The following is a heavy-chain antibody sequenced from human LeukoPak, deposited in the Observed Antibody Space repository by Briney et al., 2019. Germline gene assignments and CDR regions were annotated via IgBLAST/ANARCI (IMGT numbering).Heavy chain of an antibody. Sequence: EASVKVFCKASGYTLNSYDVNWVRQATGQGLELMGWMNPNNGNTDYAQKFQSRVTMTRNTCISTAYMELSSLRSEDTAVYYCARGGPLYGSGSYYPDNWFDPWGQGTLVTVSS. J-gene: IGHJ5*02. V-gene: IGHV1-8*02. D-gene: IGHD3-10*01. CDR3: ARGGPLYGSGSYYPDNWFDP. CDR1: GYTLNSYD. CDR2: MNPNNGNT.